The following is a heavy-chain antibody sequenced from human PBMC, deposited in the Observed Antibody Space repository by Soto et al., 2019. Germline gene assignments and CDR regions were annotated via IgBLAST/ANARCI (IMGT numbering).Heavy chain of an antibody. J-gene: IGHJ4*02. CDR1: GFTFSSYG. D-gene: IGHD3-3*01. CDR3: AKGARYEIDY. Sequence: QVQLVESGGGLVQPGRSLRLSCAASGFTFSSYGMHWVRQAPGKGLEWVAVITYDGSNKYYADSVKGRFTISRDNSKNTLYRQMNSLRAEGTAVYYWAKGARYEIDYWGQGTLVTVSS. CDR2: ITYDGSNK. V-gene: IGHV3-30*18.